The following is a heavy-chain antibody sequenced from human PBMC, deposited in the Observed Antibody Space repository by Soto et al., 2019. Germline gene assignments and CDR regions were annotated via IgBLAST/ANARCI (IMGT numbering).Heavy chain of an antibody. V-gene: IGHV3-48*02. J-gene: IGHJ6*02. CDR1: GFTFSSYS. CDR2: ISSSSSTI. Sequence: EVQLVESGGGLVQPGGSLRLSCAASGFTFSSYSMNWVRQAPGKGLEWVSYISSSSSTIYYADSVKGRFTISRDNAKNSLYLQMNSLRDEDTAVYYCARDGTRGDSYYYYYGMDVWGQGTTVTVSS. D-gene: IGHD3-10*01. CDR3: ARDGTRGDSYYYYYGMDV.